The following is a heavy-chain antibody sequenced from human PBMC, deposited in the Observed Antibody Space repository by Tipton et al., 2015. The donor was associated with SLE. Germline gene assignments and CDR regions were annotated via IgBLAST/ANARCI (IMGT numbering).Heavy chain of an antibody. V-gene: IGHV4-31*03. Sequence: LRLSCTVSGGSISSGGYYWSWIRQHPGKGLVWIGYIYYSGSTYNNPSLTSRVNISLKTPTNQFSLRLNSVTASDTAMYYCARAYYDFWSGFPYGMDVWGQVTTVTVSS. CDR3: ARAYYDFWSGFPYGMDV. J-gene: IGHJ6*02. D-gene: IGHD3-3*01. CDR2: IYYSGST. CDR1: GGSISSGGYY.